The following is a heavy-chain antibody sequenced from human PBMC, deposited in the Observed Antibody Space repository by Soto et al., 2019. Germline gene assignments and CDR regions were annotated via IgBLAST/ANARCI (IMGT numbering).Heavy chain of an antibody. CDR3: ARLYYYDILTGTYYYYMDV. V-gene: IGHV1-8*01. D-gene: IGHD3-9*01. J-gene: IGHJ6*03. CDR2: MNPNSGNT. Sequence: QVQLVQSGAEVKKPGASVKVSCKASGYTFTSYDINWVRQATGQGLEWMGWMNPNSGNTGYAQKFQGRVTMTRNTSISTAYMGLSSLRSEDTAVYYCARLYYYDILTGTYYYYMDVWGKGTTVTVSS. CDR1: GYTFTSYD.